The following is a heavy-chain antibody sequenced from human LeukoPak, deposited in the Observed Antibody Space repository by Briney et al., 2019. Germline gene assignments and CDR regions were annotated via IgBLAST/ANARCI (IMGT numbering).Heavy chain of an antibody. CDR3: ASAITGT. V-gene: IGHV3-30*02. CDR2: IRYDGNNK. J-gene: IGHJ5*02. Sequence: GGSLRLSCAASGFIFSSYGMHWVRQAPGKGLEWVTFIRYDGNNKYYADSVKGRFTISRDNSKNTLYLQMNSLRPEDTAVYYCASAITGTWGQGTLVTVSS. D-gene: IGHD1-20*01. CDR1: GFIFSSYG.